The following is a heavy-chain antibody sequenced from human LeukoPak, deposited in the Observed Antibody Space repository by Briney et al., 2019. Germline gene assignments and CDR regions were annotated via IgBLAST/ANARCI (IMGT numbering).Heavy chain of an antibody. D-gene: IGHD3-16*01. CDR1: GYTFTSYG. Sequence: GASVKVSCKASGYTFTSYGISWVRQAPGQGLEWMGWISAYNGNTNYAQKLQGRVTMTTDTSTSTAYMELRSLRSDDTAVYYCARDILLLVNSPSLGYWGQGTLVTVSS. CDR2: ISAYNGNT. V-gene: IGHV1-18*01. CDR3: ARDILLLVNSPSLGY. J-gene: IGHJ4*02.